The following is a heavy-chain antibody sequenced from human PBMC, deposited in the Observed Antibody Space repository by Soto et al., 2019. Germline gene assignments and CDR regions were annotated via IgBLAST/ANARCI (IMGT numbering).Heavy chain of an antibody. D-gene: IGHD1-7*01. Sequence: VGSLRLSCAASGFTFSSYSMNWVRQAPGKGLEWVSSISSSSSYIYYADSVKGRFTISRDNAKNSLYLQMNSLRAEDTAVYYCARAGNYVDAFDIWGQGTMVTVSS. J-gene: IGHJ3*02. CDR2: ISSSSSYI. CDR3: ARAGNYVDAFDI. CDR1: GFTFSSYS. V-gene: IGHV3-21*01.